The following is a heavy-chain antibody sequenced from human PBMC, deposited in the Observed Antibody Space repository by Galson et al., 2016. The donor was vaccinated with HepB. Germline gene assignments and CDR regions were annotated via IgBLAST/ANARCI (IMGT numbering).Heavy chain of an antibody. J-gene: IGHJ4*02. V-gene: IGHV3-23*01. CDR3: AKGDDFWSGYYGGL. CDR2: ISGTGGTT. CDR1: EFTASSNY. D-gene: IGHD3-3*01. Sequence: SLRLSCAAYEFTASSNYLNWIRQAPGKGLEWVSGISGTGGTTYYADSVKGRFTISRDNSKNTLYLRMNSLRAEDTAVYYCAKGDDFWSGYYGGLWGQGTLVTVSS.